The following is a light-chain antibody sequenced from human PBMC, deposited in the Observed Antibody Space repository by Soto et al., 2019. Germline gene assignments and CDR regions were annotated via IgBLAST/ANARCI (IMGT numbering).Light chain of an antibody. V-gene: IGLV2-8*01. CDR3: SSYTSSSTYVV. CDR1: SSDVGAYNY. CDR2: EVT. Sequence: QSALTQPPSASGSPGQSVAISCTGTSSDVGAYNYVSWYQQHAGKAPKLVIYEVTKRPSGVPDRFSGSKSANTASLTVSGLQAEDEADYYCSSYTSSSTYVVFGGGTKLTVL. J-gene: IGLJ2*01.